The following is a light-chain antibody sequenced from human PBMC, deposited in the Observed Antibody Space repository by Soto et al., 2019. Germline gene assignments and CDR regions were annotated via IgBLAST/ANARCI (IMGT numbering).Light chain of an antibody. Sequence: IVLTQSPATLSLSPGERATLSCRASESISSYLAWYQQKPGQAPRLLVYDASNRATGIPARFSGSGSGTDFPLTISSLEPEDFAVYYCQQRSNWWTFGQGTKVEVK. CDR2: DAS. V-gene: IGKV3-11*01. J-gene: IGKJ1*01. CDR3: QQRSNWWT. CDR1: ESISSY.